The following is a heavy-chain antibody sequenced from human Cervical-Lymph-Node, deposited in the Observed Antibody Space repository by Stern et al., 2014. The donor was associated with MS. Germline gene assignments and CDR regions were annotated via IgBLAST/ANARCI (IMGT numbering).Heavy chain of an antibody. J-gene: IGHJ4*02. CDR1: GFTFSSYS. CDR2: ISSSSSYI. V-gene: IGHV3-21*01. Sequence: EVQLVESGGGLVKPGGSLRLSCAASGFTFSSYSMNWVRQAPGKGLEGVSSISSSSSYIYYADSVKGRFTISRDNAKNSLYLQMNSLRAEDTAVYYCARAEYSSSSFSYWGQGTLVTVSS. CDR3: ARAEYSSSSFSY. D-gene: IGHD6-6*01.